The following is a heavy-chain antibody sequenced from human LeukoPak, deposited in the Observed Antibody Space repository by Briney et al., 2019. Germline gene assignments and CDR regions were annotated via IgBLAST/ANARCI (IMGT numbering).Heavy chain of an antibody. CDR1: GFTFSTYS. CDR3: ARVDLYYGSGSYYPPDY. Sequence: SGGSLRLSCAASGFTFSTYSMNWVRQAPGKGLEWVSSISSSSRYIYYADSVKGRFTIPRDNAKKSLYLQMNSLRAEDTAVYYCARVDLYYGSGSYYPPDYWGQGTLVTVSS. D-gene: IGHD3-10*01. CDR2: ISSSSRYI. V-gene: IGHV3-21*01. J-gene: IGHJ4*02.